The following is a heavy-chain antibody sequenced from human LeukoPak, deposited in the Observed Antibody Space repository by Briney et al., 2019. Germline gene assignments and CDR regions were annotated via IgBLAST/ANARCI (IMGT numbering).Heavy chain of an antibody. V-gene: IGHV3-74*03. CDR2: INGDGSNT. J-gene: IGHJ3*02. CDR1: GFTFSSHW. D-gene: IGHD2-15*01. CDR3: ARSKSWYSTDAFYI. Sequence: PGGSLRLSCAASGFTFSSHWMHWVRQAPGKGLVWVSRINGDGSNTTYADSVKGRFTISRDNAKNTLYLQMNSLRAEDTAVYHCARSKSWYSTDAFYIWGQGTMVTVSS.